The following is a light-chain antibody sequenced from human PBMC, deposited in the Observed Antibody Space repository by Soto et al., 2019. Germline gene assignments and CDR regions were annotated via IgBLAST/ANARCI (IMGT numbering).Light chain of an antibody. V-gene: IGKV4-1*01. CDR1: QSVLYNSNNKNY. J-gene: IGKJ1*01. CDR2: WAS. CDR3: QQYYSTPRT. Sequence: DIVMTQSPDSLAVSLGERATINCKSSQSVLYNSNNKNYLAWYQQKPGQSPKLLIYWASTRESGVPGRFSGSGAGTDFTLTITSLQAEDVAVYYCQQYYSTPRTFGQGTKGEIK.